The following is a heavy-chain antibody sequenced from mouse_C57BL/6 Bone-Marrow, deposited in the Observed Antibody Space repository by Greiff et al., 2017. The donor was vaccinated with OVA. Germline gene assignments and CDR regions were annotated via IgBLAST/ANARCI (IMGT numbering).Heavy chain of an antibody. CDR3: ARWGQTAHVYYYAMDY. CDR1: GFTFTDYY. CDR2: IRNKANGYTT. Sequence: EVKLVESGGGLVQPGGSLSLSCAASGFTFTDYYMSWVRQPPGKALEWLGFIRNKANGYTTEYSASVKGRFTISRDNSQSILYRQMNALRAEDSATYYCARWGQTAHVYYYAMDYWGQGTSVTVSS. J-gene: IGHJ4*01. D-gene: IGHD3-2*02. V-gene: IGHV7-3*01.